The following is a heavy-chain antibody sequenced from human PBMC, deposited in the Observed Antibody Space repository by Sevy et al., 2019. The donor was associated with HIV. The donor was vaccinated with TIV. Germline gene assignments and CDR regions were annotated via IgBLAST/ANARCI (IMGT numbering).Heavy chain of an antibody. Sequence: GGSLRLSCAASGFTVSSNYMSWVRQAPGKGLEWVSFIYSGGTTYDADSVKGRFTISRDNSKNTRYLQMNSLRAEDTAVYYCARRAAAGSYFDYWGQGTLVTVSS. V-gene: IGHV3-53*01. D-gene: IGHD6-13*01. CDR3: ARRAAAGSYFDY. CDR1: GFTVSSNY. J-gene: IGHJ4*02. CDR2: IYSGGTT.